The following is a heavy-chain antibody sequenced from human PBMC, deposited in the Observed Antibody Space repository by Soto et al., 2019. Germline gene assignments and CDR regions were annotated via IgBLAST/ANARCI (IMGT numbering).Heavy chain of an antibody. J-gene: IGHJ1*01. Sequence: QVQLVESGGGVVQPGRSLRLSCAASGFTFSSYGMHWVRQAPGKGLEWVAVISYDGSNKYYADSVKGRFTISRDNSKNTLYLQMNSLRAEDTAVYYCAKDPRIQLWFPEYFQHWGQGTLVTVSS. CDR2: ISYDGSNK. CDR1: GFTFSSYG. D-gene: IGHD5-18*01. CDR3: AKDPRIQLWFPEYFQH. V-gene: IGHV3-30*18.